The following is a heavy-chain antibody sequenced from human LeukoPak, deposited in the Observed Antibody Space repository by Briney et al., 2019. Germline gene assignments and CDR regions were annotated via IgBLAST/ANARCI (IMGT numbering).Heavy chain of an antibody. CDR3: TRDRPRGCSGGSCYSDWFDP. CDR1: GFTFSNAW. J-gene: IGHJ5*02. Sequence: GGSLRLSCAASGFTFSNAWMNWVRQAPGKGLEWVGRIKSKTDGGTTDCAAPVKGRFTISRDDSKSIAYLQMNSLKTEDTAVYYCTRDRPRGCSGGSCYSDWFDPWGQGTLVTVSS. V-gene: IGHV3-15*07. D-gene: IGHD2-15*01. CDR2: IKSKTDGGTT.